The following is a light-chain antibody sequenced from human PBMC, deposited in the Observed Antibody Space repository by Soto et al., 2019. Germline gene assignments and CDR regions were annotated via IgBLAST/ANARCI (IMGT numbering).Light chain of an antibody. Sequence: EIVLTQSPGTLSLSPGERATLSCRASQSVSNTYLAWYQQKPGQAPRLLIYDASRRATGISDRFSGSGSGTDFTLTISRLEPEDFAVYFCQQYGSSPRTFGQGTKV. V-gene: IGKV3-20*01. CDR3: QQYGSSPRT. J-gene: IGKJ1*01. CDR2: DAS. CDR1: QSVSNTY.